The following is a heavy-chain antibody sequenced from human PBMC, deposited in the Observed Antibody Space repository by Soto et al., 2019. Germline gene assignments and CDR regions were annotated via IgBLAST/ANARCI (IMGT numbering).Heavy chain of an antibody. CDR2: INPNSGGT. D-gene: IGHD2-2*01. CDR1: GYTFTGYY. V-gene: IGHV1-2*04. Sequence: ASVKVSCKASGYTFTGYYMHWVRQAPGQGLEWMGWINPNSGGTNYAQKFQGWVTMTRDTSISTAYMELSRLRSDDTAVYYCEASWVVVHLAYYGMDVWGQGTTVTVSS. J-gene: IGHJ6*02. CDR3: EASWVVVHLAYYGMDV.